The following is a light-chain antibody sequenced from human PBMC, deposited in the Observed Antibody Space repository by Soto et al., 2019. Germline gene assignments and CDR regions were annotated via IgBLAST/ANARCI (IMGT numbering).Light chain of an antibody. Sequence: EVVLPQSPGTLSLSPGERATLSCRASQSVSGSTYLAWYQQKPGQAPGLLIYGASARATGVPDRFSGSGSGTDFTLTINRLEPEDFAVHYCNQYGSSPFTFGQGTRLEIK. CDR2: GAS. CDR3: NQYGSSPFT. V-gene: IGKV3-20*01. CDR1: QSVSGSTY. J-gene: IGKJ2*01.